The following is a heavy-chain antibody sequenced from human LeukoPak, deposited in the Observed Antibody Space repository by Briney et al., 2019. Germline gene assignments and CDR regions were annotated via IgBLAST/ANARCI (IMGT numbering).Heavy chain of an antibody. J-gene: IGHJ4*02. CDR1: GFTFSSSV. Sequence: GGSLRLSCAASGFTFSSSVMSWVRQAPGKGLEWVSGISASRGNTYYADSVKGRFTISRDNSKNTLHLQMNSLRAEDTAVYYCAKDGVVWGLIVPRTRAYYFDCWGQGTLVTVSS. D-gene: IGHD3-16*02. CDR2: ISASRGNT. CDR3: AKDGVVWGLIVPRTRAYYFDC. V-gene: IGHV3-23*01.